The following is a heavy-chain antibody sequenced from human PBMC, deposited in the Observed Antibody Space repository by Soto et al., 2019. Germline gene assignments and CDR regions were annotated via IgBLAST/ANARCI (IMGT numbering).Heavy chain of an antibody. D-gene: IGHD2-2*01. J-gene: IGHJ5*02. CDR2: IDPIYSYT. CDR1: GYSFTSYW. V-gene: IGHV5-10-1*01. Sequence: GESLKISCKGSGYSFTSYWIIWVRQMPGKGLEFMGSIDPIYSYTNYSPSFQGHVTISSYNSISTSYLQLISLKASDTAMYYFARYPEDIGVAPAEFDPWGQGTLVTVSS. CDR3: ARYPEDIGVAPAEFDP.